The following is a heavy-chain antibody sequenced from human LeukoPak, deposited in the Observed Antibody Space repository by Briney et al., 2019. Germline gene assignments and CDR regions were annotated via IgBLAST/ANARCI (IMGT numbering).Heavy chain of an antibody. J-gene: IGHJ5*02. D-gene: IGHD3-3*01. Sequence: GALRLSCAASGLTFSSYGMSWVRRAPGKGLEWVSAISGGGRITYYADSVKGRFTISRDNAKNSLYLQMNSLRVEDTAVYYCARDPGGYNFWNGYYVNWFDPWGQGTLVTVSS. V-gene: IGHV3-23*01. CDR1: GLTFSSYG. CDR2: ISGGGRIT. CDR3: ARDPGGYNFWNGYYVNWFDP.